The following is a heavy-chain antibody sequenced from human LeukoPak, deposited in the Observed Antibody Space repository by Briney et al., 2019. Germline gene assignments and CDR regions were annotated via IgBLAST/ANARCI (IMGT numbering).Heavy chain of an antibody. CDR2: ISSSSYI. CDR3: ARATQYCSSTSCYSTNAFDI. D-gene: IGHD2-2*01. V-gene: IGHV3-21*01. J-gene: IGHJ3*02. Sequence: PGGSLRLSCAASGFTFSSYSMNWVRQAPGKGLEWVSSISSSSYIYYADSVKGRFTISRDNAKNSLYLQMNSLRAEDTAVYYCARATQYCSSTSCYSTNAFDIWGQGTMVTVSS. CDR1: GFTFSSYS.